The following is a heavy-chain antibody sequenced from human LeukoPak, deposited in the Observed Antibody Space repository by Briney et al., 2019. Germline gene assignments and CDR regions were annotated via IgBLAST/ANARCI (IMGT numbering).Heavy chain of an antibody. V-gene: IGHV1-2*04. D-gene: IGHD5-12*01. J-gene: IGHJ4*02. CDR3: ARGGGSGYDSGLDY. CDR1: GYTFTGYY. Sequence: ASVKVSCKASGYTFTGYYMHWVRQAPGQGLEWMGWINPNSGGTNYAQKFQGWVTMTRDTSISTAYMELSSLRSEDTAVYYCARGGGSGYDSGLDYWGQGTLVTVSS. CDR2: INPNSGGT.